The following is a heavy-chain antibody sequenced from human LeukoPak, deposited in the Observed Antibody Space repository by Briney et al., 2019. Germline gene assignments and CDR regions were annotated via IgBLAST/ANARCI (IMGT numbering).Heavy chain of an antibody. D-gene: IGHD6-6*01. CDR2: IYYSGST. CDR3: ARVSVAARPIDY. CDR1: GGSISSGDYC. Sequence: SETLSLTCTVSGGSISSGDYCWSWIRQPPGKGLEWIGYIYYSGSTYYNPSLKSRVTISVDTSKNQFSLKLSSVTAADTAVYYCARVSVAARPIDYWGQGTLVTVSS. J-gene: IGHJ4*02. V-gene: IGHV4-30-4*01.